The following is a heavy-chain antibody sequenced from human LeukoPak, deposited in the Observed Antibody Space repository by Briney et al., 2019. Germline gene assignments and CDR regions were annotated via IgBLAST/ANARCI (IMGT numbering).Heavy chain of an antibody. CDR2: ISYDGSNK. J-gene: IGHJ4*02. V-gene: IGHV3-30*18. D-gene: IGHD3-22*01. Sequence: PGGSLSLSCAASGFTFSSYGMHWVRQAPGKGLEWVAVISYDGSNKYYADSVKGRFTISRDNSKNTLYLQMNSLRAEDTAVYYCAKDSSGYYSGLYYWGQGTLVTVSS. CDR1: GFTFSSYG. CDR3: AKDSSGYYSGLYY.